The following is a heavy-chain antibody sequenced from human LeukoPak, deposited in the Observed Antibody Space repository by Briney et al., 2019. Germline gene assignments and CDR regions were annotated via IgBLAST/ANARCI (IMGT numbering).Heavy chain of an antibody. CDR3: TTAGGSGHISYYYYYIDV. J-gene: IGHJ6*03. Sequence: GGSLRLSCAASGFTFSNAWMSWVRQAPGKGLEWVGRIKSKTDGGTTDYAAPVKGRFTISRDDSKNTLYLQMNSLKTEDTAVYYCTTAGGSGHISYYYYYIDVWGKGTTVTVSS. CDR1: GFTFSNAW. CDR2: IKSKTDGGTT. D-gene: IGHD3-10*01. V-gene: IGHV3-15*01.